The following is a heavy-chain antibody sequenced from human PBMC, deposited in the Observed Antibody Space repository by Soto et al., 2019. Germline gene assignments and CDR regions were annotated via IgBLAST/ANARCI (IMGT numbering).Heavy chain of an antibody. Sequence: QVQLVESGGGVVQPGRSLRLSCAASGFIFSSYAIHWVRQAPGKGLEWVALISYDGSNKYYADSVKGRFTISRDNSKNTLYLQMNSLRADDTAVYYCARGGRRRHFDYWGQGTLVTVSS. CDR1: GFIFSSYA. V-gene: IGHV3-30-3*01. CDR2: ISYDGSNK. CDR3: ARGGRRRHFDY. J-gene: IGHJ4*02.